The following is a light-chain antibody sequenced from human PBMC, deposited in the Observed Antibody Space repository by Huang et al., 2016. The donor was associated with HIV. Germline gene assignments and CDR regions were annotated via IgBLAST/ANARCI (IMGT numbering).Light chain of an antibody. V-gene: IGKV1-33*01. CDR3: QQYKNVPIT. CDR2: TAS. J-gene: IGKJ5*01. Sequence: DIQMTQSPSSLSAAVGDRVTLTCQASQDIADYLNWYHHKPGQAPKLLIHTASNLETGVPSRFTGSGSGTHFSFTISTLQPEDIGSYYCQQYKNVPITFGQGTRLEIK. CDR1: QDIADY.